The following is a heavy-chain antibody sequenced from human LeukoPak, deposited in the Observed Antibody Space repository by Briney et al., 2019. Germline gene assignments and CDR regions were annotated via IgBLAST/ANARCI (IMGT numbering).Heavy chain of an antibody. J-gene: IGHJ4*02. D-gene: IGHD5-12*01. CDR3: ARDNGGYSGYDQFDY. Sequence: GGSLRLSCATSGFTFSSYEMNWVRQAARTRVKGVTYISSSGGTKYYADSVEGRFTIPRDNAENSLYLQMNSLRVEDTAVYYCARDNGGYSGYDQFDYWGQGTLVTVSS. CDR2: ISSSGGTK. CDR1: GFTFSSYE. V-gene: IGHV3-48*03.